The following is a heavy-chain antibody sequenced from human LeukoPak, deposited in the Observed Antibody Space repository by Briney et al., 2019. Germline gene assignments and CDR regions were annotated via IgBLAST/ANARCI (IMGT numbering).Heavy chain of an antibody. Sequence: ASVKVSCKASAYTFTGDQIYWLRQAPGQGLEWVGWIKPSSGDTLYEQKFQGRVTMTRDKSISSAYMELSSLRSDDTAVYYCTRKSAGFLTAWGQGTLVTVSS. J-gene: IGHJ5*02. V-gene: IGHV1-2*02. CDR3: TRKSAGFLTA. D-gene: IGHD2/OR15-2a*01. CDR1: AYTFTGDQ. CDR2: IKPSSGDT.